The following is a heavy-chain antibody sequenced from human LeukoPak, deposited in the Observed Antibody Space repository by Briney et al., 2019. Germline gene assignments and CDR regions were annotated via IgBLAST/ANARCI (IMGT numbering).Heavy chain of an antibody. CDR3: ARVRGHSGNYYFDS. Sequence: GGSLRLSCEASGFTFRNSGMQWVRQAPGKGLAWVAIIWYDGSKKYYEDSVKGRFTISRDDSKNIVYLQMSSLRVEDTAIYYCARVRGHSGNYYFDSWGQGTLVTVSS. CDR1: GFTFRNSG. V-gene: IGHV3-33*01. J-gene: IGHJ4*02. D-gene: IGHD1-26*01. CDR2: IWYDGSKK.